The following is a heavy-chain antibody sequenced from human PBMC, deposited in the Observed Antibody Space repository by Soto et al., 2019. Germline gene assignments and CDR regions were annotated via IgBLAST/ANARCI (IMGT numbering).Heavy chain of an antibody. D-gene: IGHD3-10*01. V-gene: IGHV1-69*01. J-gene: IGHJ5*02. CDR3: ARVAMVRGVIRHWFDP. Sequence: QVQLVQSGAEVKKPGSSVKVSCKASGGTFSSYGISWVRQAPRQGLEWMGGIIPIFGTANYAQKLQGRVTITADESTSTAYMELSSLRCEATAVYYCARVAMVRGVIRHWFDPWGQGTLVTVSS. CDR1: GGTFSSYG. CDR2: IIPIFGTA.